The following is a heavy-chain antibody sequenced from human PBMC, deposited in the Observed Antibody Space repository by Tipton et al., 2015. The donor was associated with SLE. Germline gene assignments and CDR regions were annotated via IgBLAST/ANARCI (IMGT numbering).Heavy chain of an antibody. Sequence: SLRLSCVAPGFTLSVYSMNWVREAPGKGLEWCSFISSTSRYTFYAASVKGRFTISRDNSKNTLYLQMNSLRAEDTAVYYCARSAVRIFGPRTPLDYWRQGTLVTVPS. CDR3: ARSAVRIFGPRTPLDY. CDR2: ISSTSRYT. CDR1: GFTLSVYS. J-gene: IGHJ4*02. D-gene: IGHD3/OR15-3a*01. V-gene: IGHV3-21*01.